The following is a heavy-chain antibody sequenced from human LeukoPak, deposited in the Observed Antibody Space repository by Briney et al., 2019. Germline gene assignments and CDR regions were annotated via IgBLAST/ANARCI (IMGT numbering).Heavy chain of an antibody. D-gene: IGHD6-19*01. Sequence: GGSLRLSCAASGLIFSTYGMNWVRQAPGKGLEWVSHISSSSDTIYFADSVRGRFTVSRDNTKNSLYLQMNSLRAEDTAVYYCAGEGSGWLPNYWGQGTLVTVSS. CDR2: ISSSSDTI. V-gene: IGHV3-48*04. J-gene: IGHJ4*02. CDR3: AGEGSGWLPNY. CDR1: GLIFSTYG.